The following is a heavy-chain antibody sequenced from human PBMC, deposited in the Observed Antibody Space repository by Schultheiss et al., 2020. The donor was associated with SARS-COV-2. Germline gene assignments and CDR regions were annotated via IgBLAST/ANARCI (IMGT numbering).Heavy chain of an antibody. V-gene: IGHV3-23*01. CDR3: AKEVNHYYDSSGYSNHDAFDI. D-gene: IGHD3-22*01. J-gene: IGHJ3*02. CDR1: GFTFSSYA. Sequence: GGSLRLSCAASGFTFSSYAMSWVRQAPGKGLEWVSAISGSGGSTYYADSVKGRFTISRDNSKNTLYLQMNSLRAEDTAVYYCAKEVNHYYDSSGYSNHDAFDIWGQGTMVTVSS. CDR2: ISGSGGST.